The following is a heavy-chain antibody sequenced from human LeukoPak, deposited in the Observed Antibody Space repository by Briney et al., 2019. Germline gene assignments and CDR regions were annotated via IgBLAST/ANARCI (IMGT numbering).Heavy chain of an antibody. J-gene: IGHJ3*02. D-gene: IGHD1-26*01. V-gene: IGHV5-51*01. CDR2: IFPADSDT. Sequence: AGASLQISCQGSGSTFTNYWIGCVRQLPGKGLEWMGIIFPADSDTRYSPSFQGQVTISADRSITTAYLQWNGLKAADTAIYYCARQRAWRELGAFDIWGLGTMVTVSS. CDR1: GSTFTNYW. CDR3: ARQRAWRELGAFDI.